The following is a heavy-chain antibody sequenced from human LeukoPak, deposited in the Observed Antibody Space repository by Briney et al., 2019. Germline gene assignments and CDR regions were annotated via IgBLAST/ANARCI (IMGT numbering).Heavy chain of an antibody. CDR2: IIPIFGTA. Sequence: ASVKVSCKASGGTFSSYAISWVRQAPGQGLEWMGGIIPIFGTANYAQKFQGRVTITADESTSTVYMELSSLRSEDTAVYYCARGGRTGTTSGFDYWGQGTLVTVSS. CDR1: GGTFSSYA. J-gene: IGHJ4*02. D-gene: IGHD1-7*01. CDR3: ARGGRTGTTSGFDY. V-gene: IGHV1-69*13.